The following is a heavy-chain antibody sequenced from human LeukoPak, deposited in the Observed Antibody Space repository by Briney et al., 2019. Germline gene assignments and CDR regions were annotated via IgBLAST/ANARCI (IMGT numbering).Heavy chain of an antibody. D-gene: IGHD5-18*01. CDR3: ARSTNLDTAVF. J-gene: IGHJ4*02. Sequence: PGGSLRLYRAASRIIVTSNYMSGVRQAPGKGLEWVSVIYSGGRTYYADSVKGRFIISRDNSKNTLYLQMNSLRAEDTAVYYCARSTNLDTAVFWGQGTLVTVSS. V-gene: IGHV3-66*01. CDR1: RIIVTSNY. CDR2: IYSGGRT.